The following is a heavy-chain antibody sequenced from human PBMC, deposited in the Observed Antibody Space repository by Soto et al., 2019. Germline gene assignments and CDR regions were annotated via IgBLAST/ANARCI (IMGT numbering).Heavy chain of an antibody. J-gene: IGHJ4*02. CDR2: INHSGST. Sequence: QVQLQQWGAGLLKPSETLSLTCAVYGGSFSGYYWSWIRQPPGKGLEWIGEINHSGSTNYNPSLKSRVTISVDTSKTQFSLKLSSVTAADTAVYYCAREGIQLWLQAFDYWGQGTLVTVSS. CDR3: AREGIQLWLQAFDY. V-gene: IGHV4-34*01. CDR1: GGSFSGYY. D-gene: IGHD5-18*01.